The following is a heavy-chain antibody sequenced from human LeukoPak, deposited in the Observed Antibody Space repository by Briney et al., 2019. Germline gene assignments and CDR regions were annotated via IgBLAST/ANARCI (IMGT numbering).Heavy chain of an antibody. CDR3: ARDPARNSGWGYYYYYMDV. V-gene: IGHV3-7*01. CDR2: IKQDGSEK. Sequence: PGGSLRLSCAASGFTFSSYWMSWVRQAPGKGLEWVANIKQDGSEKYYVDSVKGRFTISRDNAKNSLYLQMNSLRAEDTAVYYCARDPARNSGWGYYYYYMDVWGKGTTVTVPS. J-gene: IGHJ6*03. CDR1: GFTFSSYW. D-gene: IGHD6-19*01.